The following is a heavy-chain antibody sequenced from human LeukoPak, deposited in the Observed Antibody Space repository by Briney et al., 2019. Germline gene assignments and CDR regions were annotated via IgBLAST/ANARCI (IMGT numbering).Heavy chain of an antibody. CDR3: ARTDGYNKVFDY. CDR2: IIPILGIA. CDR1: GGTFSSYA. V-gene: IGHV1-69*04. Sequence: SVKVSCKASGGTFSSYAISWVRQAPGQGLEWMGRIIPILGIANYAQKFQGRVTITADKSTSTAYMELSSLRSEDTAVYYCARTDGYNKVFDYWGQGTLVTVSS. D-gene: IGHD5-24*01. J-gene: IGHJ4*02.